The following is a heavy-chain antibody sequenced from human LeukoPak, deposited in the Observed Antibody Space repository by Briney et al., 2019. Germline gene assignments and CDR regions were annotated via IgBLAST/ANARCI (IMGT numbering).Heavy chain of an antibody. CDR2: IYYSGST. J-gene: IGHJ4*02. D-gene: IGHD3-3*02. CDR3: ARVFSPEEDYFDY. V-gene: IGHV4-30-4*08. Sequence: SETLSLTCTVSGGSISSGDYYWSWIRQPPGKGLEWIGYIYYSGSTYYNPSLKSRVTISVDTSKNQFSLKLSSVTAADTAVYYCARVFSPEEDYFDYWGQGTLVTVPS. CDR1: GGSISSGDYY.